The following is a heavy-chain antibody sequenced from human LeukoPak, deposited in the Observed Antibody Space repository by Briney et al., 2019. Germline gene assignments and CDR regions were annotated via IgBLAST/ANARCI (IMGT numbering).Heavy chain of an antibody. CDR2: ISGDGGST. CDR3: AKSTSNYYYYYYMDV. J-gene: IGHJ6*03. V-gene: IGHV3-43*02. CDR1: GFPFDDYA. Sequence: GGSLRLSCAASGFPFDDYAMHWVRQAPGKGLEWVSLISGDGGSTYYADSVKGRFTISRDNSKNSLYLQMNSLRTEDTALYYCAKSTSNYYYYYYMDVWGKGTTVTVSS.